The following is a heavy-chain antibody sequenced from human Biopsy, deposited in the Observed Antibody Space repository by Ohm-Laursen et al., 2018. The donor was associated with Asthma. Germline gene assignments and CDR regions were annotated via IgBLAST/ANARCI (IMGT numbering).Heavy chain of an antibody. V-gene: IGHV4-30-4*01. Sequence: TLSLTCTVSGGSISSGAYYWSWVRQPPGKGLEWIGYIYYIGSTYYNSSLKSRVAISLDTSKNQFSLKLSSVTAADTAVYFCARRGGVRRYFDYWGQGTLVTVSS. D-gene: IGHD3-16*01. CDR2: IYYIGST. CDR3: ARRGGVRRYFDY. J-gene: IGHJ4*02. CDR1: GGSISSGAYY.